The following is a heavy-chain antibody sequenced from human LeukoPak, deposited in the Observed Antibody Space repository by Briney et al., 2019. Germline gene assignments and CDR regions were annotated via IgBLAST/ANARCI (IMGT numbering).Heavy chain of an antibody. J-gene: IGHJ6*03. CDR2: ISPYNGNT. Sequence: ASVKVSCKSSGYTFTSYGIMWVRQAPGQGLEWMGWISPYNGNTNYAQNVQGRVTMTTDTSTSIAYMELRNLRSDDTAVYYCARRAIQVERGDYYYYMDVWGKGTTVTVSS. CDR3: ARRAIQVERGDYYYYMDV. V-gene: IGHV1-18*01. D-gene: IGHD1-1*01. CDR1: GYTFTSYG.